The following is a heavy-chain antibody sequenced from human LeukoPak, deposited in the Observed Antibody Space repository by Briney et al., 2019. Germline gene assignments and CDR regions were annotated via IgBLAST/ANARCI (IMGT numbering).Heavy chain of an antibody. CDR1: GGSISSGDYY. V-gene: IGHV4-30-4*01. Sequence: TASETLSLTCTVSGGSISSGDYYWSWIRQPPGKGLEWIGYIYYSGSTYYNPSFKSRVTISVDTSKNQFSLKLSSVTAADTAVYYCAREDYGDYLPVYWGQGTLVTVSS. CDR3: AREDYGDYLPVY. D-gene: IGHD4-17*01. CDR2: IYYSGST. J-gene: IGHJ4*02.